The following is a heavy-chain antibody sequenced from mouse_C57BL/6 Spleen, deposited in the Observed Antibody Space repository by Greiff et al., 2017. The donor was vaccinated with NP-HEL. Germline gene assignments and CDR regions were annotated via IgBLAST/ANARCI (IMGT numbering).Heavy chain of an antibody. CDR2: ISYDGSN. D-gene: IGHD2-1*01. J-gene: IGHJ3*01. Sequence: DVKLQESGPGLVKPSQSLSLTCSVTGYSITSGYYWNWIRQFPGNKLEWMGYISYDGSNNYNPSLKNRISITRDTSKNQFFLKLNSVTTEDTATYYCARGGYGNPFAYWGQGTLVTVSA. V-gene: IGHV3-6*01. CDR1: GYSITSGYY. CDR3: ARGGYGNPFAY.